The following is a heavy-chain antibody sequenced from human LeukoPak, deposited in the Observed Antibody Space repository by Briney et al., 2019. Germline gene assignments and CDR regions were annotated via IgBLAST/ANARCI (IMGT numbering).Heavy chain of an antibody. V-gene: IGHV3-74*01. CDR3: ARAFGSGSQVINYFDF. CDR2: INSDGSTA. Sequence: GGSLRLSCAASGFTFITYWMHWGPQAPGKGLVWGSSINSDGSTATYADTAKGRFTISRDNAKNMVYLQMNRLRAENTAVYYCARAFGSGSQVINYFDFWGQGTLVTVSS. D-gene: IGHD3-10*01. CDR1: GFTFITYW. J-gene: IGHJ4*02.